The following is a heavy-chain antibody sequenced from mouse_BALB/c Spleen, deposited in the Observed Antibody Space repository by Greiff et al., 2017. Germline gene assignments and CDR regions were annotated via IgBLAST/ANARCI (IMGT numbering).Heavy chain of an antibody. J-gene: IGHJ3*01. CDR3: ARPHYGFAY. D-gene: IGHD1-1*01. CDR2: INPDSSTI. Sequence: EVMLVESGGGLVQPGGSLKLSCAASGFDFSRYWMSWVRQAPGKGLEWIGEINPDSSTINYTPSLKDKFIISRDNAKNTLYLQMSKVRSEDTALYYCARPHYGFAYWGQGTLVTVSA. V-gene: IGHV4-1*02. CDR1: GFDFSRYW.